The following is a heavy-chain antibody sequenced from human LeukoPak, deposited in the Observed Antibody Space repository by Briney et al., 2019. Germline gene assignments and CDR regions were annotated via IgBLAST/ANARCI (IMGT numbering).Heavy chain of an antibody. V-gene: IGHV4-39*02. Sequence: PSETLSLTCTVSGGSLNSNNLYWGWIRQPPGKGLEWVGSLHYTGSTYYNPSLKSRVTISVDTSKNQFSLRLSSVTAADTAVYYCARDPPPVRWLQLAGMDVWGQGTTVTVSS. J-gene: IGHJ6*02. D-gene: IGHD5-24*01. CDR1: GGSLNSNNLY. CDR2: LHYTGST. CDR3: ARDPPPVRWLQLAGMDV.